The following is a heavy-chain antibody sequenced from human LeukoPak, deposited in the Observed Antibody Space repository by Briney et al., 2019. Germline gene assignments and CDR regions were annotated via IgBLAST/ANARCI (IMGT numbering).Heavy chain of an antibody. D-gene: IGHD3-10*01. CDR3: ARPAETYYYGSGSHDAFDI. V-gene: IGHV1-2*02. CDR1: GYTFTGYY. Sequence: ASVKVSCKASGYTFTGYYMHWVRQAPGQGLEWMGWINPNSGGTNYAQKFQGRVTMTRDTSISTAYMELSRLRSDDTAVYYCARPAETYYYGSGSHDAFDIWGQGTMVTVSS. CDR2: INPNSGGT. J-gene: IGHJ3*02.